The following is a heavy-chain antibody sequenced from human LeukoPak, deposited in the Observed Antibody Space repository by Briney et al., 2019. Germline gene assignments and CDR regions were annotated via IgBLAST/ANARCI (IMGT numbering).Heavy chain of an antibody. Sequence: GRSLRLSCAASGFPFSDYYMSWIRQAPGKGLEWVPYISSSGNTIKYADTVKGRFTISRDNAKKLLYLQMNSLRAEDTAVYYCARDSHAPYGDHVVGVYHYGMDVWGQGTTVTVSS. CDR3: ARDSHAPYGDHVVGVYHYGMDV. V-gene: IGHV3-11*01. D-gene: IGHD4-17*01. CDR2: ISSSGNTI. CDR1: GFPFSDYY. J-gene: IGHJ6*02.